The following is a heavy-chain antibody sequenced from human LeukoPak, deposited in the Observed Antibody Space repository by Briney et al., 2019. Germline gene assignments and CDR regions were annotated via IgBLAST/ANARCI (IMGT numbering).Heavy chain of an antibody. V-gene: IGHV4-39*01. CDR2: IYYSGST. Sequence: SETLSLTCTVSGGSISSSSYYWGWSRQPPGKGLEWIGSIYYSGSTYYNPSLKSRVTISVDTSKNQFSLKLSSVTAADTAVYYCARQSTDDKYSSSWFYFDYWGQGTLVTVSS. J-gene: IGHJ4*02. D-gene: IGHD6-13*01. CDR1: GGSISSSSYY. CDR3: ARQSTDDKYSSSWFYFDY.